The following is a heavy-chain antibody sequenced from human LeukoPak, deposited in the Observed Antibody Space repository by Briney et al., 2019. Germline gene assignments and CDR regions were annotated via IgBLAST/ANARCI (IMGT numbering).Heavy chain of an antibody. D-gene: IGHD3-9*01. V-gene: IGHV1-69*06. Sequence: SVKVSCKASGGTFSSYAISWVRQAPGQGLEWMGGIIPIFGTANYAQKFQGRVTITADKSTSTAYMGLSSLRSEDTAVYYCARDLKVLRYFDWLSQDYYYYGMDVWGKGTTVTVSS. J-gene: IGHJ6*04. CDR2: IIPIFGTA. CDR3: ARDLKVLRYFDWLSQDYYYYGMDV. CDR1: GGTFSSYA.